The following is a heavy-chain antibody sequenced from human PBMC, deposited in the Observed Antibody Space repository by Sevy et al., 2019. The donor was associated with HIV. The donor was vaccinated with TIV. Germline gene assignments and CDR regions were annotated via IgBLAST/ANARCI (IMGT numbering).Heavy chain of an antibody. CDR3: ATRRGHLSFDY. J-gene: IGHJ4*02. V-gene: IGHV4-34*01. Sequence: SETLSLTCVVYGGSFSGYYWSWIRQPPGKGLEWVGEINHSGSTNYNPSLKSRVTISADTSKNQFSLKLRSVTAADTAVYYCATRRGHLSFDYWGQGTLVTVSS. CDR1: GGSFSGYY. CDR2: INHSGST.